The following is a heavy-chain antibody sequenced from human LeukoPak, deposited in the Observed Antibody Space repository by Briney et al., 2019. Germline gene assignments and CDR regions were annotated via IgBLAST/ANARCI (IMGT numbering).Heavy chain of an antibody. CDR3: ARVGYYASGPFSYFDY. D-gene: IGHD3-10*01. CDR2: ISYDGSNE. Sequence: GRSLRLSCAASGFTFSGYAMHWVRQAPGKGLEWVAVISYDGSNEYYADSVKGRFTISKDNSKNTLYLQMNSLSVEDTAVYYCARVGYYASGPFSYFDYWGQGTLVTVSS. J-gene: IGHJ4*02. V-gene: IGHV3-30-3*01. CDR1: GFTFSGYA.